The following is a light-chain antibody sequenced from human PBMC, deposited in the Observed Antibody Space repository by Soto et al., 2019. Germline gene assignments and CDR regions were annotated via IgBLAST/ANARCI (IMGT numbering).Light chain of an antibody. Sequence: SVGDVVLKKYRASQGISTYLGWYQQKPGKVPKSLIYSASNLQSGVPSRFSASGSGTEFTPTISTLQLDHSSTHPFLQPNSYTTYAQGTRLEIK. CDR1: QGISTY. J-gene: IGKJ5*01. CDR3: LQPNSYTT. V-gene: IGKV1-17*03. CDR2: SAS.